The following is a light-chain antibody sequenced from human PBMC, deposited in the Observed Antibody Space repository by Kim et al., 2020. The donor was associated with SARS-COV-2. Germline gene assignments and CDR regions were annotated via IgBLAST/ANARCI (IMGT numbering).Light chain of an antibody. CDR3: QQYGSSPRT. J-gene: IGKJ1*01. CDR2: GAS. V-gene: IGKV3-20*01. CDR1: QCVSSNY. Sequence: SPGERATLSCRASQCVSSNYLAWYQQKPGQAPRLLIYGASSRATGIPDRFSGSGSGTDFTLTISRLEPEDFAVYYCQQYGSSPRTFGQGTKVDIK.